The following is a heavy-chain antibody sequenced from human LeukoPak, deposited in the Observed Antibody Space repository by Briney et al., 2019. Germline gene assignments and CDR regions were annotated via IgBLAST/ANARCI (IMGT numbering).Heavy chain of an antibody. D-gene: IGHD4-23*01. V-gene: IGHV3-23*01. CDR2: ISGSGGST. CDR3: AKFARVVTANYYYYMDV. Sequence: GGSLRLSCAASGFTFSSYAMSWVRQAPGKGLEWVSAISGSGGSTYYADSVKGRFTISRDNSKNTLYLQMNSLRAEGTAVYYCAKFARVVTANYYYYMDVWGKGTTVTVSS. J-gene: IGHJ6*03. CDR1: GFTFSSYA.